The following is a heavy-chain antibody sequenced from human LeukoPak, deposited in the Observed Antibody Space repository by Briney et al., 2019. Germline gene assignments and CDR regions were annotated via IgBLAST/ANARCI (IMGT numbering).Heavy chain of an antibody. D-gene: IGHD3-10*01. V-gene: IGHV3-21*01. CDR1: GLTFSSYS. J-gene: IGHJ4*02. CDR3: SRESYYYGSGSSDY. CDR2: ISSISSYT. Sequence: PGRSMSLSCALSGLTFSSYSMNWVRQPPGKGLEWVSSISSISSYTYYADSVKGRFSISRNNAKNSMYLQMNRLRAEDTAVYDCSRESYYYGSGSSDYWGQGTLVTVSS.